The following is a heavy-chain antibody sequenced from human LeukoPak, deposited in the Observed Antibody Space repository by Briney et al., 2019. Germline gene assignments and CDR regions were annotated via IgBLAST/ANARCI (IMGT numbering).Heavy chain of an antibody. D-gene: IGHD6-13*01. J-gene: IGHJ6*03. V-gene: IGHV1-2*02. CDR3: ARVSGSSPDYYYYYMDV. CDR1: GYTFTGYY. Sequence: ASVKVSCKASGYTFTGYYMHWVRQAPGQGLEWMGWINPNSGGTNYAQKFQGRVTMTRDTSISTAYMELSRLRSDDTAVYYCARVSGSSPDYYYYYMDVWGKGTAVTVSS. CDR2: INPNSGGT.